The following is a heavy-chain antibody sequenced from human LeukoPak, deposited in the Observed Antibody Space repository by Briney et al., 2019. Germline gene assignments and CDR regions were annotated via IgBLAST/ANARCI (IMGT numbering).Heavy chain of an antibody. CDR2: ISESGSAI. V-gene: IGHV3-48*03. CDR3: ARDLQCGGDCHYDALDI. J-gene: IGHJ3*02. Sequence: GGSLRLSCAASGFTFSSYEMNWVRLAPGKGLEWVSYISESGSAIYYADSVKGRFTISRDNAKNSLYLQMNSLRAEDTAVYYCARDLQCGGDCHYDALDIWGQGTMVIVSS. CDR1: GFTFSSYE. D-gene: IGHD2-21*02.